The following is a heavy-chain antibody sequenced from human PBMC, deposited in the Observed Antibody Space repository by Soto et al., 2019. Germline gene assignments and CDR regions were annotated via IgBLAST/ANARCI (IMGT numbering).Heavy chain of an antibody. D-gene: IGHD3-22*01. CDR2: IYYSGST. CDR3: AREKTYYYDSSGYSNWFDP. Sequence: QVQLQESGPGLVKPSETLSLTCTVSGGSVSSGSYYWSWIRQPPGKGLEWIGYIYYSGSTNYNPSLKSRVSLSVDTSKTQFSLKLSSVTAADTAVYYCAREKTYYYDSSGYSNWFDPWGQGTLVTVSS. CDR1: GGSVSSGSYY. J-gene: IGHJ5*02. V-gene: IGHV4-61*01.